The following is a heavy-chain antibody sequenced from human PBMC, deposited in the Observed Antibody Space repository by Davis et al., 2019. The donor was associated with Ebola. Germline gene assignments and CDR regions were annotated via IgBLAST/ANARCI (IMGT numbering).Heavy chain of an antibody. CDR3: ACSLNRKRPFDY. J-gene: IGHJ4*02. Sequence: PSETLSLTCAVSGYTISSGHYWGWIRQPPGKGLEWITTISHTETTYYNPSLKSRLTISVDRSKNQFSLKLSSVTAADTAVYYCACSLNRKRPFDYWGQGTLVTVSS. CDR1: GYTISSGHY. CDR2: ISHTETT. D-gene: IGHD2-15*01. V-gene: IGHV4-38-2*01.